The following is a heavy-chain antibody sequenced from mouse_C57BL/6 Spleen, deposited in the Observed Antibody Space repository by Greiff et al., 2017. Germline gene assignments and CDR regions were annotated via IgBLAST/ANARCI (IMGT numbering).Heavy chain of an antibody. D-gene: IGHD6-5*01. CDR2: IYPGDGDT. J-gene: IGHJ2*01. V-gene: IGHV1-80*01. CDR1: GYAFSSYW. CDR3: ARRDGLSYFDD. Sequence: QVQLKQSGAELVKPGASVKISCTASGYAFSSYWMNWVKQRPGKGLEWIGQIYPGDGDTNYNGKFKGKATLTADKSSSTAYMQLSSLTSEDSAVYFCARRDGLSYFDDWGQGTTLTVSS.